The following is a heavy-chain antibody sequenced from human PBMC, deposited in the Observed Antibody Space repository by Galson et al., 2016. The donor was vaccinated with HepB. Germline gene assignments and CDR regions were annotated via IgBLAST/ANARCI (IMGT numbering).Heavy chain of an antibody. Sequence: SLRLSCAASGFTVRDDYMNWVRQAPGKGLEWVSVIHSSGDTNYAASVKDRFTISRDTSKNTVYLQMNSLRAEDTAVYYCGRDSYDSSSWSVDYWGQGTLVTVSS. D-gene: IGHD6-13*01. CDR3: GRDSYDSSSWSVDY. J-gene: IGHJ4*02. CDR2: IHSSGDT. CDR1: GFTVRDDY. V-gene: IGHV3-53*01.